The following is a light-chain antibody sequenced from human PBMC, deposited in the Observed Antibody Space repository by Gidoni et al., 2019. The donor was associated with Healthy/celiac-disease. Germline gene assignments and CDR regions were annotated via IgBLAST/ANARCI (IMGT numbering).Light chain of an antibody. Sequence: QSPSSLSASVGDRVTITCRASQSISSYLNWYQQKPGKAPKLLIYAASSLQSGVPSRFSGSGSGTDFTLTIISLQPEDFATYYCQQSYSTLTFGPGTKVEIK. V-gene: IGKV1-39*01. CDR1: QSISSY. CDR3: QQSYSTLT. J-gene: IGKJ3*01. CDR2: AAS.